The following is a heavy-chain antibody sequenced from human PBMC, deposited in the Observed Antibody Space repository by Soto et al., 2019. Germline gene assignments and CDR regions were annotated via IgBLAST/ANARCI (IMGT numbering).Heavy chain of an antibody. D-gene: IGHD3-16*01. CDR1: GFTFSDYY. V-gene: IGHV3-11*04. CDR3: AREGYNVLGEGFDY. J-gene: IGHJ4*02. CDR2: ISGSGTTI. Sequence: QVQLVESGGGLVKPGGSLRLSCAASGFTFSDYYMTWIRQAPGRGLEWVSYISGSGTTIYYADSVKGRFTISRDNAKKSLYLQKNSLRAEDTAVYYCAREGYNVLGEGFDYWGQGTLVTVSS.